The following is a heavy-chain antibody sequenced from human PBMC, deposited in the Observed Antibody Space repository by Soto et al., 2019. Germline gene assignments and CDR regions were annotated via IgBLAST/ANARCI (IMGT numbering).Heavy chain of an antibody. J-gene: IGHJ4*02. V-gene: IGHV1-18*01. CDR3: ARGRYGAY. CDR1: GYAFTTYG. CDR2: ISAHNGNT. Sequence: QVHLVQSGAEVKKPGASVKVSCKGSGYAFTTYGITWVRQAPGQGLEWMGWISAHNGNTNYAQKLQGRVTVTRDTSTRTAYMELRSLRSDDTAVYYCARGRYGAYRGQGALVTVSS. D-gene: IGHD3-10*01.